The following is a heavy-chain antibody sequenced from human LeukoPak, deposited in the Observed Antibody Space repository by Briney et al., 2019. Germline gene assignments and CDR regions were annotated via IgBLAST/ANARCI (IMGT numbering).Heavy chain of an antibody. CDR1: GFTFSSYG. CDR3: ARDRVPAAIAWFDP. J-gene: IGHJ5*02. V-gene: IGHV3-33*01. Sequence: GGSLRLSCAAPGFTFSSYGMHWVRQAPGKGLEWVAVIWYDGSNKYYADSVKGRFTVSRDNSKNTLYLQMNSLRAEDTAVYYCARDRVPAAIAWFDPWGQGTLVTVSS. D-gene: IGHD2-2*01. CDR2: IWYDGSNK.